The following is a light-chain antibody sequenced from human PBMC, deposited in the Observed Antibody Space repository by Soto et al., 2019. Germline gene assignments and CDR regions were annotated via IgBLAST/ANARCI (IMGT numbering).Light chain of an antibody. J-gene: IGLJ1*01. Sequence: QSVLTQPASVSGSPGQSITISCTGTSSDVGGYNYVSWYQQHPGKVPKLMMFDVNNRPSGVSNRFSGSKSGNTASLTISGLQSEDEAEYFCCSYATGSVYVFGTGTQLTVL. CDR1: SSDVGGYNY. V-gene: IGLV2-14*01. CDR2: DVN. CDR3: CSYATGSVYV.